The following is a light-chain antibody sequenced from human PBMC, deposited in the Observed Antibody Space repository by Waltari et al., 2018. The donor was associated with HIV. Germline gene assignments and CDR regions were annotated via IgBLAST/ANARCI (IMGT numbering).Light chain of an antibody. V-gene: IGLV2-8*01. Sequence: QSALTQPPSASGSPGQSVPISCTGTSSDVGGSNFVSCYQQHPGKAPKLLIFEATKRPSGVPDRFSGSKSGNTASLTVSGLQAEDEADYYCSSYAGSSTLMFGGGTKLTVL. CDR3: SSYAGSSTLM. CDR2: EAT. J-gene: IGLJ3*02. CDR1: SSDVGGSNF.